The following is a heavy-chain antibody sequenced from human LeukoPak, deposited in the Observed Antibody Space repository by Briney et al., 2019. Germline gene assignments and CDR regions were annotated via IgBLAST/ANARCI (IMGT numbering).Heavy chain of an antibody. CDR3: ARAHDYGDYVDY. J-gene: IGHJ4*02. Sequence: SETLSLTCAVYGGSFSGYYWSWIRQPPGKGLEWIGEINHSGSTYYNPSLKSRITISLDTSKNQFSLKLSSVTAADTAVYYCARAHDYGDYVDYWGQGTLVTVSS. CDR1: GGSFSGYY. D-gene: IGHD4-17*01. CDR2: INHSGST. V-gene: IGHV4-34*01.